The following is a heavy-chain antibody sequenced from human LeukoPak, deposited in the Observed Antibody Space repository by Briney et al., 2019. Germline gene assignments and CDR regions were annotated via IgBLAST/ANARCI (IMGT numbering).Heavy chain of an antibody. CDR1: VGTFSGYY. CDR2: INHSGST. D-gene: IGHD4-17*01. CDR3: ATHDDYGDDPQELPAFYI. Sequence: SETLSLTCAVYVGTFSGYYWSSLRQPPGKGLEWIGEINHSGSTNYNPTPKCRATISVPTSKNQFSLTVSSVTAADTAVDYWATHDDYGDDPQELPAFYISGERKMVTASS. J-gene: IGHJ3*02. V-gene: IGHV4-34*08.